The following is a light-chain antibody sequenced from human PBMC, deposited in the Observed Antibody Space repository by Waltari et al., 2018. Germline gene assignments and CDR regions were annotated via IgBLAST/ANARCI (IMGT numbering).Light chain of an antibody. CDR3: TSWTGSNAYA. Sequence: QSALTQPASVSGSPGQSITISCTGTSTDIGSYKYVSWYQQHPGKAPKVLIFDVSNRPSEVSDRFSGSKSGNTASLTISGLQAEGEADYYCTSWTGSNAYAFGTGTKVTVL. CDR2: DVS. CDR1: STDIGSYKY. V-gene: IGLV2-14*03. J-gene: IGLJ1*01.